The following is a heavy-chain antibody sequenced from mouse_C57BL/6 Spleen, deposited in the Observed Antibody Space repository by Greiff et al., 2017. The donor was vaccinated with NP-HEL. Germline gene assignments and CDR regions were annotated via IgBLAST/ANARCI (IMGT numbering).Heavy chain of an antibody. CDR2: IDPSDSYT. Sequence: QVHVKQPGAELVMPGASVKLSCKASGYTFTSYWMHWVKQRPGQGLEWIGEIDPSDSYTNYNQKFKGKSTLTVDKSSSTAYMQLSSLTSEDSAVYYCARRGPGAQAFYYAMDYWGQGTSVTVSS. J-gene: IGHJ4*01. CDR3: ARRGPGAQAFYYAMDY. D-gene: IGHD3-2*02. V-gene: IGHV1-69*01. CDR1: GYTFTSYW.